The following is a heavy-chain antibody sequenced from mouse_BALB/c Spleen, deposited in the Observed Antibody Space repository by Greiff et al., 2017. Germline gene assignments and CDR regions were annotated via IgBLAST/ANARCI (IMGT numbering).Heavy chain of an antibody. CDR1: GFSFSSYG. Sequence: EVHLVESGGGLVQPGGSLKLSCAASGFSFSSYGMSWVRQTPDKRLELVATINSNGGSTYYPDSVKGRFTISRDNAKNTLYLQMSSLKSEDTAMYYCARDYDGAWFAYWGQGTLVTVSA. J-gene: IGHJ3*01. D-gene: IGHD2-12*01. CDR2: INSNGGST. CDR3: ARDYDGAWFAY. V-gene: IGHV5-6-3*01.